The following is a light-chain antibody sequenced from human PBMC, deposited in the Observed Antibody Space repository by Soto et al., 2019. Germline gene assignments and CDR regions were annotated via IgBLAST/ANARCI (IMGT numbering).Light chain of an antibody. CDR1: QTVVSD. CDR3: HQYYTWPLT. V-gene: IGKV3-15*01. CDR2: DAS. J-gene: IGKJ4*01. Sequence: EKVMTQSTATLSVSPGERATLSCRASQTVVSDVAWYQQKPGQAPRLLIYDASTRATDIPARFSGSGYGTDFTLTISSLQPEEFAVYYCHQYYTWPLTFGGGTKVEI.